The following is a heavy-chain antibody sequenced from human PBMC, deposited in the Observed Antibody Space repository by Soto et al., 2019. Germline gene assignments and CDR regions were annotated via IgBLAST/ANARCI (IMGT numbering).Heavy chain of an antibody. D-gene: IGHD2-21*01. CDR3: ARQNSWHTVYYGMDV. Sequence: KGLEWMAIIYPTDSDTRYSPSFQGQVTISADKSTSTAYLQWSSLKASDTAIYYCARQNSWHTVYYGMDVWGQGTTVIGFS. J-gene: IGHJ6*02. V-gene: IGHV5-51*01. CDR2: IYPTDSDT.